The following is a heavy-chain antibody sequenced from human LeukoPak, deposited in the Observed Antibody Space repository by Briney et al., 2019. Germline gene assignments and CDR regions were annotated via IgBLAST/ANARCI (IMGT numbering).Heavy chain of an antibody. J-gene: IGHJ4*02. Sequence: ASVKVSCKASGYTFTGYYMHWVRQAPGQGLEWMGWINPNSGGTNYAQKFQGRVTMTTDTSISTAYMELSRLRSDDTAVYYCARVRVVTAGYDYWGQGTLVTVSS. CDR2: INPNSGGT. V-gene: IGHV1-2*02. CDR1: GYTFTGYY. D-gene: IGHD2-21*02. CDR3: ARVRVVTAGYDY.